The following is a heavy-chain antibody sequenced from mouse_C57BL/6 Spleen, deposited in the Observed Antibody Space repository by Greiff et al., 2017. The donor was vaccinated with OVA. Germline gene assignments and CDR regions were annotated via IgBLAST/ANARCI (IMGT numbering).Heavy chain of an antibody. J-gene: IGHJ4*01. Sequence: EVKVVESGGGLVKPGGSLKLSCAASGFTFSDYGMHWVRQAPEKGLEWVAYISRGSSTIYYADTVKGRFTISRDNAKNTLFLQMTMLMSEDTAMDYCVRWYYGSSAMDYWGQGTSVTVSS. V-gene: IGHV5-17*01. D-gene: IGHD1-1*01. CDR2: ISRGSSTI. CDR1: GFTFSDYG. CDR3: VRWYYGSSAMDY.